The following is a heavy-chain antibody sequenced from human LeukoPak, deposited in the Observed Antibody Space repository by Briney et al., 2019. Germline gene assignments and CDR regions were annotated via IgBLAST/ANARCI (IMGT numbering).Heavy chain of an antibody. D-gene: IGHD6-13*01. Sequence: SETLSLTCTVSGGSISSYYWSWIRQPPGKGLEWIGYIYTSGSTNYNPSLKSRGTKSVDTSKNQFSLKLSSVTAADTAVYYCARRTVKDSSSWYDYWGQGTLVTVSS. J-gene: IGHJ4*02. CDR1: GGSISSYY. CDR2: IYTSGST. V-gene: IGHV4-4*09. CDR3: ARRTVKDSSSWYDY.